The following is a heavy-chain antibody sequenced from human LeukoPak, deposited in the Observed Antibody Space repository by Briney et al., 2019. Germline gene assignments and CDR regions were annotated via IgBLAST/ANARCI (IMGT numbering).Heavy chain of an antibody. CDR2: INHSGST. V-gene: IGHV4-34*01. D-gene: IGHD3-10*01. Sequence: PSETLSLTCAVYGGSFSGYYWSWIRQPPGKGQEWIGEINHSGSTNYNPSLKSRVTISVDTSKNQFSLKLSSVTAADTAVYYCARGSLWFGELLPAPLDYWGQGTLVTVSS. CDR1: GGSFSGYY. J-gene: IGHJ4*02. CDR3: ARGSLWFGELLPAPLDY.